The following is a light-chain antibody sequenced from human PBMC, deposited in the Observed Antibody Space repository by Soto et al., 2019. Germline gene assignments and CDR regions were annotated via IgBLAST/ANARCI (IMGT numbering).Light chain of an antibody. CDR3: SSYAGSNNNV. Sequence: QSVLTQPPSASGSPGQSVTISCTGTSSDVGGYNYVSWYQQHPGKAPKLMIYEVSKRPSGVPDRFAGSKSGNTASLTVSGLQAEDEADYYGSSYAGSNNNVFGTGTKLTVL. J-gene: IGLJ1*01. V-gene: IGLV2-8*01. CDR2: EVS. CDR1: SSDVGGYNY.